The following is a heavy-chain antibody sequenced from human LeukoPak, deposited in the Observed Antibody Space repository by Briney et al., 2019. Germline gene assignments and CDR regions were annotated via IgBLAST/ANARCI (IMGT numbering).Heavy chain of an antibody. CDR2: IIVMFGTT. J-gene: IGHJ4*02. V-gene: IGHV1-69*01. CDR3: AREGGVPGLYYFDY. CDR1: GGSFNSYA. Sequence: ASVTVSCKSTGGSFNSYAISWVRQAPGQGLEWMGGIIVMFGTTNYAQKFQGRVTITADESTSTAHMELSSLRIDDTAVYYCAREGGVPGLYYFDYWGQGTPVTVSS. D-gene: IGHD3-10*01.